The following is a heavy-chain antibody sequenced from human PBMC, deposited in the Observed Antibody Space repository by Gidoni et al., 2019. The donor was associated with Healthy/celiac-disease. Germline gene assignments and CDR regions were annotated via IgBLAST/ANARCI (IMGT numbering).Heavy chain of an antibody. CDR1: GFTVSSNY. D-gene: IGHD6-13*01. CDR3: AREGIAAAGRYYYYGMDV. Sequence: EVQLVESGGGLVQPGGSLRLSCAASGFTVSSNYMSWVRQAPGKGLEWVSVIYSGGSTYYADSVKGRFTISRDNSKNTLYLQMNSLRAEDTAVYYCAREGIAAAGRYYYYGMDVWGQGTTVTVSS. J-gene: IGHJ6*02. CDR2: IYSGGST. V-gene: IGHV3-66*01.